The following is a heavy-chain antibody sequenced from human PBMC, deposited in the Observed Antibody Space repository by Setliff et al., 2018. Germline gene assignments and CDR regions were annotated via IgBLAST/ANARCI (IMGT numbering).Heavy chain of an antibody. CDR1: GLTFSSYD. Sequence: GGSLRLSCAASGLTFSSYDMNWVRQAPGEGLEWVSTITSSGGDTYYADSVKGRFIVSRDNSKSTLYLQMNSLRAEDTAICYCAKALYPGVGYFYGMDVWGQGTTVTVSS. J-gene: IGHJ6*02. D-gene: IGHD3-10*01. CDR3: AKALYPGVGYFYGMDV. CDR2: ITSSGGDT. V-gene: IGHV3-23*01.